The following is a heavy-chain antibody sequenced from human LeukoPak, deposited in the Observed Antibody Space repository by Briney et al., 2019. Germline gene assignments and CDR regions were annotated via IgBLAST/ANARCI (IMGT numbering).Heavy chain of an antibody. D-gene: IGHD3-22*01. CDR1: GFTFSSYG. J-gene: IGHJ5*02. CDR3: AKDSGSGGYYYGGDL. V-gene: IGHV3-30*18. Sequence: GGSLRLSCAASGFTFSSYGMHWVRQAPGKGLEWVAVISYDGSNKYYADSVKGRFTISRDNSKNTLYLQINSLRGEETAVYYCAKDSGSGGYYYGGDLWGQGALVTVSS. CDR2: ISYDGSNK.